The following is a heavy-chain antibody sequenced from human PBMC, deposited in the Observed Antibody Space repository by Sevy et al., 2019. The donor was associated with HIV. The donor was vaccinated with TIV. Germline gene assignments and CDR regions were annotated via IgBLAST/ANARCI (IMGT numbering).Heavy chain of an antibody. J-gene: IGHJ4*02. CDR3: ARGKSGYGYGLDY. CDR2: IYSDGST. Sequence: GGSLRLSRAASGFPVSSNYMSWVRQAPGKGLEWVSVIYSDGSTYHADPVKGRFTISRDNSKNTLYLQMNSLRVEDTAVYYCARGKSGYGYGLDYWGQGTLVTVSS. CDR1: GFPVSSNY. D-gene: IGHD5-18*01. V-gene: IGHV3-66*01.